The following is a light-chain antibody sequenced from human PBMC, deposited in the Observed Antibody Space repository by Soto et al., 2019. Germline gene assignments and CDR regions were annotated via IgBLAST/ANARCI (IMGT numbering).Light chain of an antibody. CDR2: NCD. CDR1: NYNIGSNP. J-gene: IGLJ2*01. CDR3: ATCDDSLSGVV. Sequence: QSVLTQPPSASVTPGQRVTISCSGSNYNIGSNPVNWYQHFPGTAPKLLIYNCDQRPSGVPDRFSGSKSGPSASLANSGLQSEDEADYYCATCDDSLSGVVFGGGTQLTVL. V-gene: IGLV1-44*01.